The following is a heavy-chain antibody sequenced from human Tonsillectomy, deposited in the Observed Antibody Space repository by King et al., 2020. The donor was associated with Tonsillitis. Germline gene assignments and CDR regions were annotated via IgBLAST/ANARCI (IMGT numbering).Heavy chain of an antibody. D-gene: IGHD1-26*01. CDR2: ITDSGSKT. Sequence: VQLVESGGAWVQPGGSLRLSCAASGFAFSSYAMSWVRQAPGKGPEWVSAITDSGSKTYYADSVEGRLTISRANSKNTLYLQMNSLGAEDPAIYYCARGSWGVGPYYGMDVWGRGTTVTVSS. CDR1: GFAFSSYA. V-gene: IGHV3-23*04. J-gene: IGHJ6*02. CDR3: ARGSWGVGPYYGMDV.